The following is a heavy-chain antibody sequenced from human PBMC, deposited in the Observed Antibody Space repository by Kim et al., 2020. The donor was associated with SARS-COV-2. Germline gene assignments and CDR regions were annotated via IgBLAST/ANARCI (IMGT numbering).Heavy chain of an antibody. Sequence: SETLSLTCTVSGGSISSGGYYWSWIRQHPGKGLEWIGYIYYSGSTYYNPSLKSRVTISVDTSKNQFSLKLSSVTAADTAVYYCARATLETIFGVVNAFDIWGQGTMVTVSS. CDR2: IYYSGST. CDR1: GGSISSGGYY. CDR3: ARATLETIFGVVNAFDI. J-gene: IGHJ3*02. D-gene: IGHD3-3*01. V-gene: IGHV4-31*03.